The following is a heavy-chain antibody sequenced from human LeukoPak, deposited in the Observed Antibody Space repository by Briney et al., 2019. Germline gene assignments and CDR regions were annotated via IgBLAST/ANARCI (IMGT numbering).Heavy chain of an antibody. CDR2: IYPIDSDT. J-gene: IGHJ6*03. D-gene: IGHD4-17*01. V-gene: IGHV5-51*01. Sequence: GESLKISCKGSGYSFTNYWIGWVRQMPGKGLEWMGIIYPIDSDTRYSPSFRGQVTFSADKSISTAYLQWSSLKASDTAMYYCARDHGLSTVTTFGDYYYYYMDVWGKGTTVTVSS. CDR1: GYSFTNYW. CDR3: ARDHGLSTVTTFGDYYYYYMDV.